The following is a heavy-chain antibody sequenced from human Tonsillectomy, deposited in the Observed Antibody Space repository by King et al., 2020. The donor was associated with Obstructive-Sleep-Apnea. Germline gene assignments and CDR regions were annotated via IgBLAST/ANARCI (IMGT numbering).Heavy chain of an antibody. J-gene: IGHJ4*01. D-gene: IGHD3-16*01. Sequence: VQLVESGGGLVKPGGSLRLSCAASGFSFNNAWMSWVRQAPGKGLEWVGHIKSKTDGGTTDYAAPVKGRFTISRDDSKNTLYLQMNSLKTEDTAVYYCIPYRQTPLGGYWGHGTLVTVSS. CDR3: IPYRQTPLGGY. V-gene: IGHV3-15*01. CDR2: IKSKTDGGTT. CDR1: GFSFNNAW.